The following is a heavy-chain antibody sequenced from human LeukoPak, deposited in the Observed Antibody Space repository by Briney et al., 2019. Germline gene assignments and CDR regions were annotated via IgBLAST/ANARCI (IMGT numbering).Heavy chain of an antibody. CDR3: ARSITMVRGVIPYYFDY. J-gene: IGHJ4*02. CDR1: GFTFSSFW. V-gene: IGHV3-7*01. Sequence: GGSLRLSCAASGFTFSSFWMSWVRQAPGKGLEWVANIKQDGSEKYYVDTVKGRFTISRDNAKNLLYLQMNSLRAEDTAVYYCARSITMVRGVIPYYFDYWGQGTLVTVSS. D-gene: IGHD3-10*01. CDR2: IKQDGSEK.